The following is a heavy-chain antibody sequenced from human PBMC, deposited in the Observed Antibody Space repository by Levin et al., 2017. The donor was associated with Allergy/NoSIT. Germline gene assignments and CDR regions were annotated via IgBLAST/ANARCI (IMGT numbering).Heavy chain of an antibody. V-gene: IGHV3-64D*06. Sequence: GGSLRLSCSASGFTFSTYVMHWVRQAPGKGLEYVSGISSSGGSTSYADSVKGRFTISRDSSMNTLYLQMSSLRAEDTAVYYCVKGGGDVPYFDHWGQGTLVTVSS. D-gene: IGHD4-17*01. CDR1: GFTFSTYV. J-gene: IGHJ4*02. CDR3: VKGGGDVPYFDH. CDR2: ISSSGGST.